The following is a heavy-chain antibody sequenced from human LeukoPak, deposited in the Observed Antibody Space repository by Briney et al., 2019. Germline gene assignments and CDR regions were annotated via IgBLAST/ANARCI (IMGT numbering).Heavy chain of an antibody. D-gene: IGHD3-22*01. V-gene: IGHV1-69*01. CDR2: IIPIFGTA. CDR3: ARVRYYYDSSGYYDFDY. Sequence: PVKVSCKASGGTFSSYAISWVRQAPGQGLEWMGGIIPIFGTANYAQKFQGRVTITADESTSTAYMELSSLRSEDTAVYYCARVRYYYDSSGYYDFDYWGQGTLVTVSS. CDR1: GGTFSSYA. J-gene: IGHJ4*02.